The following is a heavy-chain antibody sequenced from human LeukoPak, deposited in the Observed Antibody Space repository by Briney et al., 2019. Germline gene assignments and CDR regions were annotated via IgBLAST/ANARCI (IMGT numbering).Heavy chain of an antibody. CDR2: IYYSGTT. V-gene: IGHV4-59*01. CDR1: GGSISSYY. CDR3: ARESYLGYLDV. D-gene: IGHD1-1*01. J-gene: IGHJ6*02. Sequence: PSETLSLTCTVSGGSISSYYWSWIRQPPGKGLEWIGYIYYSGTTNYNPSLKSRVTISVDTSKNQFSLKLSSVTAADTAVYYCARESYLGYLDVWGQGTTVTVS.